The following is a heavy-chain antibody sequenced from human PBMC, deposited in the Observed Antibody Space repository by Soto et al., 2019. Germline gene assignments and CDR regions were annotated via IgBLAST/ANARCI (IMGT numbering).Heavy chain of an antibody. J-gene: IGHJ5*02. Sequence: ASVKVSCKASGYIFTNYAMHWVRQAPGQRLEWMGWINAGNGNTKYSQKFQGRVTMTRDTSTNTVYMELSSLRSEDTAVYYCASRSRGGSTVSGFDPWGQGTLVTVSS. V-gene: IGHV1-3*01. CDR1: GYIFTNYA. D-gene: IGHD4-4*01. CDR2: INAGNGNT. CDR3: ASRSRGGSTVSGFDP.